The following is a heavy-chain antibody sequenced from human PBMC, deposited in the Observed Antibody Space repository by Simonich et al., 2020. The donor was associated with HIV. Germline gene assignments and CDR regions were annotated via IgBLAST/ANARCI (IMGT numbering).Heavy chain of an antibody. J-gene: IGHJ4*02. CDR2: ISSGSSSR. Sequence: EVQLMESGGGLVQPGGSLRLSCAASGFTFTGYSMNWVRQAPGKGLGWISYISSGSSSRYYADSVKGRFTISRDNAKNSLYLQMNSLRAEDTAVYYCARDGGVLNYWGQGALVTVSS. CDR3: ARDGGVLNY. D-gene: IGHD2-8*02. CDR1: GFTFTGYS. V-gene: IGHV3-48*01.